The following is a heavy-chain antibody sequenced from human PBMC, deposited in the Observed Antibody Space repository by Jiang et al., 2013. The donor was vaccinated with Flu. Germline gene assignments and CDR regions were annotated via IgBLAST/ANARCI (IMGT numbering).Heavy chain of an antibody. CDR2: INHSGST. CDR3: ARAPGDIVVVVAALEDFAFDI. V-gene: IGHV4-34*01. CDR1: GGSFSGYY. J-gene: IGHJ3*02. D-gene: IGHD2-15*01. Sequence: LLKPSETLSLTCAVYGGSFSGYYWSWIRQPPGKGLEWIGEINHSGSTNYNPSLKSRVTISVDTSKNQFSLKLSSVTAADTAVYYCARAPGDIVVVVAALEDFAFDIWGQGTMVTVSS.